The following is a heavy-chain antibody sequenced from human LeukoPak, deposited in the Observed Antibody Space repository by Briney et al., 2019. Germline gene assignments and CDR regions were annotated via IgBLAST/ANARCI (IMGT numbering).Heavy chain of an antibody. CDR3: ARVGIAAADT. V-gene: IGHV4-30-2*01. Sequence: PSETLSLTCAVSGGSISSGGYSWSWIRQPPGKGLEWIGYIYQSGSTYYNPSLKSRVTISVDRSKNQFSLKLSSVTAADTAVYYCARVGIAAADTWGQGTLVTVSS. CDR2: IYQSGST. J-gene: IGHJ5*02. CDR1: GGSISSGGYS. D-gene: IGHD6-13*01.